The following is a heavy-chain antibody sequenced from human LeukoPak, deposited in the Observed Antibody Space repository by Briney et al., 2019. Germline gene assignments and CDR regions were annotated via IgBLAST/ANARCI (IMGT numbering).Heavy chain of an antibody. J-gene: IGHJ4*02. CDR1: GGTFSSYA. V-gene: IGHV1-69*04. CDR3: ARDVGYCSGGSCRTFGY. Sequence: SVKVSCKASGGTFSSYAISWVRQAPGQGLEWMGRIIPILGIANYAQKFQGRVTITADKSTSTAYMELSSLRSEDTAVYYCARDVGYCSGGSCRTFGYWGQGTLVTVSS. D-gene: IGHD2-15*01. CDR2: IIPILGIA.